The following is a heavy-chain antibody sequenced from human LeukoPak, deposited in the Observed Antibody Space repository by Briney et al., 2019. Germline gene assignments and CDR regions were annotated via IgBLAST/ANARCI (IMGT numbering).Heavy chain of an antibody. V-gene: IGHV1-69*02. J-gene: IGHJ4*02. Sequence: SVKVSCKASGGTFSSYTISWVRQAPGQGLEWMGRIIPILGIANYAQKFQGRVTITADKSTSTAYMELSRLRSEDTAVYYCAEGRGSIAVGFDYWGQGTLVTVSS. D-gene: IGHD2-21*01. CDR1: GGTFSSYT. CDR3: AEGRGSIAVGFDY. CDR2: IIPILGIA.